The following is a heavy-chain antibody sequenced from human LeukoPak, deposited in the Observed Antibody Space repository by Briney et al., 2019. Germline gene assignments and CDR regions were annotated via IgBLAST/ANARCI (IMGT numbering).Heavy chain of an antibody. Sequence: ASVEVSCKVSGYTLTQLSMHWVRQAPGKGLEWRGGFDTEDGETIYAQKFQGRVTMTEDTSTDTAYMELSSLRSEDTAVYYCATVGDGWLQLGYWGQGTLVTVSS. CDR3: ATVGDGWLQLGY. J-gene: IGHJ4*02. CDR1: GYTLTQLS. CDR2: FDTEDGET. V-gene: IGHV1-24*01. D-gene: IGHD5-24*01.